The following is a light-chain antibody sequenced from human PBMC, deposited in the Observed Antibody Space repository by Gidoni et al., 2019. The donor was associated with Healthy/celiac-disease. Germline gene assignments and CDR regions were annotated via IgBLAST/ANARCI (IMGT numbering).Light chain of an antibody. Sequence: EIVLTQSPATLSLSPGERATLSCRASQSVSSYLAWYQQKPGQAPRLLIYDASNRATGIPARFSGSGSGTDFTLTISSLDPEDFAVYYCQQRSNWLLTFGQGTRLEIK. CDR2: DAS. CDR3: QQRSNWLLT. V-gene: IGKV3-11*01. J-gene: IGKJ5*01. CDR1: QSVSSY.